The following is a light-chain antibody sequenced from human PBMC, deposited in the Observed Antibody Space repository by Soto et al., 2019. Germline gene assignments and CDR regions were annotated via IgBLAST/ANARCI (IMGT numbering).Light chain of an antibody. J-gene: IGKJ4*02. Sequence: DIQMTQSPSTLSSSVGDRVTITCRASQSISSRLAWYQQKPGKAPKLLIYKASSLESGVPSRFSGSGSGTEFTLTISRLQPDDFATYYCQQYKSYTLTFGGGTKVEIK. CDR2: KAS. CDR3: QQYKSYTLT. CDR1: QSISSR. V-gene: IGKV1-5*03.